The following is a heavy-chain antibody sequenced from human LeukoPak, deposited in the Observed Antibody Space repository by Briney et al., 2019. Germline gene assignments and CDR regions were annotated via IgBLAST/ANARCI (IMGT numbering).Heavy chain of an antibody. Sequence: PSETLSLTCTVSGGSVSSGSYYWSWTRQPPAKGLEWIGYVSYSGSTNSNPSLKSRVTISVDTSKNQFSLKLSSATAADTAVYYCARGGAADYFDYWGQGTLVTVSS. CDR3: ARGGAADYFDY. CDR2: VSYSGST. J-gene: IGHJ4*02. D-gene: IGHD6-13*01. CDR1: GGSVSSGSYY. V-gene: IGHV4-61*01.